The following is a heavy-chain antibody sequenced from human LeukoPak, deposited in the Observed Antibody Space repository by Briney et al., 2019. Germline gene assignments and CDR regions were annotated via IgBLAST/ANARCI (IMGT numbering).Heavy chain of an antibody. CDR2: ISTSSNYI. CDR1: GFTFSTYN. D-gene: IGHD3-22*01. V-gene: IGHV3-21*01. CDR3: AGLNYYDSSGYPQTEYFQH. J-gene: IGHJ1*01. Sequence: GGSLRLSCTASGFTFSTYNMNWVRQAPGKGLEWVSSISTSSNYIYYADSVKGRFTISRDNAKNSLYLQMNSLRAEDTAVYYCAGLNYYDSSGYPQTEYFQHWGQGTLVTVSS.